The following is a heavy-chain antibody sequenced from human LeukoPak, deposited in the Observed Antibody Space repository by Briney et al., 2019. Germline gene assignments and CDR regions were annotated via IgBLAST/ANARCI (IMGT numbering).Heavy chain of an antibody. CDR3: VRRQWELQYFDL. Sequence: PSETLSLTCTVSGGFISSYYWSWIRQRPGKGLEWIGYIYYSRTTEYNPSLKSRVTISADTSKNQFSLKLNSVTAADTAVYYCVRRQWELQYFDLWGRGTLVAVSS. CDR2: IYYSRTT. CDR1: GGFISSYY. J-gene: IGHJ2*01. V-gene: IGHV4-59*01. D-gene: IGHD1-26*01.